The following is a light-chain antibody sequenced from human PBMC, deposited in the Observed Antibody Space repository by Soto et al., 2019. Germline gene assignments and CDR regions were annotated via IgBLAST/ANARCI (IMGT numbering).Light chain of an antibody. V-gene: IGLV3-1*01. CDR3: QAWDSSTCL. J-gene: IGLJ1*01. CDR2: QDI. Sequence: SYELTQPPSVSVSPGQTASITCSGDKLGDKYASWYQQKPGQSPVLVIYQDIKRPSGIPERFSGSNSGNTATLTISGTQAMDEADYYCQAWDSSTCLFGTGTKVTVL. CDR1: KLGDKY.